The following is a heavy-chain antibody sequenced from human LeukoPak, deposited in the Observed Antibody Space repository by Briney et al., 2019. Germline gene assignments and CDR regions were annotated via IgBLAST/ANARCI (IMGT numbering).Heavy chain of an antibody. CDR1: GFSSSSCG. Sequence: GRSLRLSCAASGFSSSSCGMHWVRQTPGKGLEWVAAIAKDGTDIHYVDSVKGRFTISRDNSRNTLYLQMFSLSTEDTAVYYCVKAGYYDSSGYYYYLDYWGQGTLVSVSS. V-gene: IGHV3-30*18. CDR2: IAKDGTDI. J-gene: IGHJ4*02. D-gene: IGHD3-22*01. CDR3: VKAGYYDSSGYYYYLDY.